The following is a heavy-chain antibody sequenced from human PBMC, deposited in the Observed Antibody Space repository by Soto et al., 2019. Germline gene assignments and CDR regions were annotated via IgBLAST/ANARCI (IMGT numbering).Heavy chain of an antibody. CDR1: GGSISSSSYY. CDR2: IYYSGST. D-gene: IGHD6-19*01. J-gene: IGHJ4*02. CDR3: ARHEGYSSTLDY. V-gene: IGHV4-39*01. Sequence: SETLSLTCTVSGGSISSSSYYWGWIRQPPGKGLEWIGSIYYSGSTYYNPSLKSRVTISVDTSKNQFSLKLSSVTAADTAVYYCARHEGYSSTLDYWGQGTLVTVSS.